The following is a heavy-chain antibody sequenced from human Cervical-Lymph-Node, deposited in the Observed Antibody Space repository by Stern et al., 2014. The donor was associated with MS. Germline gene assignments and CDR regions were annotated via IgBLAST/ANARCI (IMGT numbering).Heavy chain of an antibody. CDR2: LDWDGDK. CDR1: GFSLSTTGMC. CDR3: VRAREGYYFDY. J-gene: IGHJ4*02. D-gene: IGHD2-21*01. Sequence: QVTLKESGPALVNPTQTLTLTCTFSGFSLSTTGMCLSWLRPPPGKALEWLAMLDWDGDKYYSTALKTRLTISKDTSKNQVVLTMTNMAPLDTATYFCVRAREGYYFDYWGQGIPVTVSS. V-gene: IGHV2-70*01.